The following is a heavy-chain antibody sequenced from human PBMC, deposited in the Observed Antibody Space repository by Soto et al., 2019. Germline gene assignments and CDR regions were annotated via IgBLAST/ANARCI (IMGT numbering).Heavy chain of an antibody. Sequence: QVQLVQSGAEVKKPGASVKVSCKASGYTFTSYAMHWVRQAPGQRLEWMGWINAGNGNTKYSQKFQGRVTITRDTSASTAYMELSSLRSEDTAVYYCARDGVLRYFECGGGYYFYGMDVWGQGTTVTVSS. CDR1: GYTFTSYA. J-gene: IGHJ6*02. D-gene: IGHD3-9*01. CDR3: ARDGVLRYFECGGGYYFYGMDV. CDR2: INAGNGNT. V-gene: IGHV1-3*01.